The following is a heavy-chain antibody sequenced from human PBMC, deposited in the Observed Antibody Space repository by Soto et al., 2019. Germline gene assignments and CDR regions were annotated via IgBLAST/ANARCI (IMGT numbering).Heavy chain of an antibody. CDR3: ARAGITIFGVVPRLWYFDL. Sequence: QLQLQESGPGLVKPSETLSLTCTVSGGSISSSSYYWGWIRQPPGKGLEWIGSIYYSGSTYYNPSLKSRVTISVDTSKNQFSLKLSSVTAADTAVYYCARAGITIFGVVPRLWYFDLWGRGTLVTVSS. J-gene: IGHJ2*01. CDR1: GGSISSSSYY. CDR2: IYYSGST. D-gene: IGHD3-3*01. V-gene: IGHV4-39*01.